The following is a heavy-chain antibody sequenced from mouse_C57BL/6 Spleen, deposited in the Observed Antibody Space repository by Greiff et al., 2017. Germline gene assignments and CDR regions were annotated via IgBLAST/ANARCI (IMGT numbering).Heavy chain of an antibody. CDR2: IDPETGGT. V-gene: IGHV1-15*01. CDR3: TREGNIWLRRDYAMDY. Sequence: QVQLQQSGAELVRPGASVTLSCKASGYTFTDYEMHWVKQTPVHGLEWIGAIDPETGGTAYNQKFKGKAILTADTSSSTAYMELRSLTSEDSAVYYWTREGNIWLRRDYAMDYWGQGTSVTVSS. D-gene: IGHD2-2*01. CDR1: GYTFTDYE. J-gene: IGHJ4*01.